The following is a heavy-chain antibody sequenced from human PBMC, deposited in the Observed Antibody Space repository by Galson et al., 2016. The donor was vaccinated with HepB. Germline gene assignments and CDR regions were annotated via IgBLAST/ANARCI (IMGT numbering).Heavy chain of an antibody. CDR3: ARDHIAGWCQDL. V-gene: IGHV3-7*03. CDR2: IKPDGSEK. J-gene: IGHJ4*02. Sequence: SLRLSCAASGFSFSIYWMYWVRQAPGKGLEWVAKIKPDGSEKYYVDSVEGRFTISRDNAKNSLFLQMNSLRVEDTAVYFCARDHIAGWCQDLWGQGTLVTVSS. D-gene: IGHD6-19*01. CDR1: GFSFSIYW.